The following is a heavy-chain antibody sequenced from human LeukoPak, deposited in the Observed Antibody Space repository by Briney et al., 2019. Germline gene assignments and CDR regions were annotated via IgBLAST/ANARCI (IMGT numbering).Heavy chain of an antibody. Sequence: SVKVSCKASGGTFSSYAISWVRQAPGQGLEWMGGIIPIFGTASYAQKFQGRVTMTRDTSTSTVYMELSSLRSEDTAVYYCAREESTRIDYWGQGTLVTVSS. CDR2: IIPIFGTA. D-gene: IGHD2-2*01. J-gene: IGHJ4*02. CDR1: GGTFSSYA. CDR3: AREESTRIDY. V-gene: IGHV1-69*05.